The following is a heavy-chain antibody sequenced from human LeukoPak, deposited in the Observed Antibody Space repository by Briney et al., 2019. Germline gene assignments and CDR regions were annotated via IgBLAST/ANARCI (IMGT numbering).Heavy chain of an antibody. V-gene: IGHV4-61*02. J-gene: IGHJ4*02. CDR2: IYTSWST. D-gene: IGHD2-2*01. Sequence: PSETLSLTCTVSGGSISSGSYYWSWIRQPAGKGLDWIGRIYTSWSTNYNPSLKSRVTMSVDTSKNQFSLKLSSVTAADTAVYYCARGGLYCSTTSCFDYWGQGTLVTVSS. CDR3: ARGGLYCSTTSCFDY. CDR1: GGSISSGSYY.